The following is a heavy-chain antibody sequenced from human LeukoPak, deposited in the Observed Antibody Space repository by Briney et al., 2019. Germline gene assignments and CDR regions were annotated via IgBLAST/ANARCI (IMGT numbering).Heavy chain of an antibody. Sequence: GGSLRLSCAASGFTFSSYGMHWVRQAPGKGLEWVAVIWYDGSNKYYADSMKGRFTISRDNSKNTLYLQMNSLRAEDTAVYYCARDGYDSSGTYYYYYGMDVWGQGTTVTVSS. D-gene: IGHD3-22*01. CDR3: ARDGYDSSGTYYYYYGMDV. CDR1: GFTFSSYG. V-gene: IGHV3-33*01. CDR2: IWYDGSNK. J-gene: IGHJ6*02.